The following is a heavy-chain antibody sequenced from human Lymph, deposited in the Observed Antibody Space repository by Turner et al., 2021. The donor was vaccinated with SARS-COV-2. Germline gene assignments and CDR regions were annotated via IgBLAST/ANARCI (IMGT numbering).Heavy chain of an antibody. CDR2: FDPEDAET. CDR3: ATAPAVADYFHYYYGMDV. J-gene: IGHJ6*02. Sequence: QVQPVQSGAEVKKPGASVKVPCKVFGYTLTELSMHWVRQAPGKGLEWMGGFDPEDAETIYAQKFQGRVTMTEDTSTDTAYMELSSLRSEDTAVYYCATAPAVADYFHYYYGMDVWGQGTTVTVSS. D-gene: IGHD6-19*01. CDR1: GYTLTELS. V-gene: IGHV1-24*01.